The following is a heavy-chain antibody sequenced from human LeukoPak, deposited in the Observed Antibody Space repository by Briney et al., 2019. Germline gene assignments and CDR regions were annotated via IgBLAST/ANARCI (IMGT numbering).Heavy chain of an antibody. CDR2: ITGDGSTT. V-gene: IGHV3-74*03. J-gene: IGHJ4*02. CDR3: ARDYAGSPDY. Sequence: GGSLRLSCTASGFTFSTYWINWVRQSPGKGLVWVALITGDGSTTTHADSVKGRFTISRDNAKNTAYLQMNSLRDEDTAVYYCARDYAGSPDYWGQGTLVTVSA. CDR1: GFTFSTYW. D-gene: IGHD3-10*01.